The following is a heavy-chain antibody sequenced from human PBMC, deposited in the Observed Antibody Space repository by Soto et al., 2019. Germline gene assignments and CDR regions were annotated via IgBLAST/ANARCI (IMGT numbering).Heavy chain of an antibody. Sequence: GGSLRLSCVASGFTFSSYEMNWVRQAPGKGLEWVSYISSSGMTVYYADPVKGRFTISRDNAKNSLYLQMNNLRAEDTAVYYCARPQEIDNFWSLGYYYTVDVWGQGTTVTVSS. CDR2: ISSSGMTV. V-gene: IGHV3-48*03. J-gene: IGHJ6*02. CDR3: ARPQEIDNFWSLGYYYTVDV. D-gene: IGHD3-3*01. CDR1: GFTFSSYE.